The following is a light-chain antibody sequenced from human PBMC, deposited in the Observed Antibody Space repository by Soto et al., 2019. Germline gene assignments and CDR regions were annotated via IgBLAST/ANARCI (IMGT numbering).Light chain of an antibody. CDR2: EVS. CDR3: SSYTTSSTRV. Sequence: ALTQPASVSGSPGQSITISCTGTSSDVGAYDYVSWYQQHPDKAPKLMIYEVSYRPSGVSNRFSGSKSVNTATLTISGLQAEDEADYYCSSYTTSSTRVFGTGTKVTVL. CDR1: SSDVGAYDY. J-gene: IGLJ1*01. V-gene: IGLV2-14*03.